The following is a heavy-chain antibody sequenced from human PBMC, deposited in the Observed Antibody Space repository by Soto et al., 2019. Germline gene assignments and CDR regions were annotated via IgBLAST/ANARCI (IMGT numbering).Heavy chain of an antibody. CDR1: GGSISSGDYY. D-gene: IGHD3-3*02. J-gene: IGHJ4*02. Sequence: QVQLQESGPGLVKPSQTLSLTCPVSGGSISSGDYYWSWIRQHPGKGLEWIGYIYYSGSTYYKPFLNSRVTISVETSKTQFALKLSFVPAADTAVYYFAREHDPIFNYYFDYCGQGTLVTVSS. CDR3: AREHDPIFNYYFDY. CDR2: IYYSGST. V-gene: IGHV4-31*03.